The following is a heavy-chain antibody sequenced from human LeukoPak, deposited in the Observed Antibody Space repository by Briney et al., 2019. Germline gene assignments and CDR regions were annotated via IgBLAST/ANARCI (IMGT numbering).Heavy chain of an antibody. J-gene: IGHJ4*02. Sequence: GGSLRLSCAASGFTFGSYSMNWVRQAPGKGLEWVSSISTSSDYICYADSVKGRFTISRDNAENSLFLQVNSLRAEDTAVYYCARGCSGGSCYDYWGQGTLVTVSS. CDR1: GFTFGSYS. CDR2: ISTSSDYI. V-gene: IGHV3-21*01. D-gene: IGHD2-15*01. CDR3: ARGCSGGSCYDY.